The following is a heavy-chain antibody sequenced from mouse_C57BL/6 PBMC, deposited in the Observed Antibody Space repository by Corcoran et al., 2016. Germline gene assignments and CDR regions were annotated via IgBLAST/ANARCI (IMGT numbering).Heavy chain of an antibody. D-gene: IGHD2-4*01. CDR1: GYTFTDYY. Sequence: EVQLQPSGPELVKPGASVKISCKASGYTFTDYYMNWVKQSHGKSLEWIGDINPNNGGTSYNQKFKGKATLTVGKSSSTAYMELRSLTSEDSAVYYCARSEGLRPTDGNAMDYWGQGTSVTVSS. V-gene: IGHV1-26*01. CDR3: ARSEGLRPTDGNAMDY. CDR2: INPNNGGT. J-gene: IGHJ4*01.